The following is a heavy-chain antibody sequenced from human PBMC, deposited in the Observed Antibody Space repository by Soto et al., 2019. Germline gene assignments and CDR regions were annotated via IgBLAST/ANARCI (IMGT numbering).Heavy chain of an antibody. D-gene: IGHD3-16*01. J-gene: IGHJ4*02. CDR2: IKEDGSEI. Sequence: AGRSLRLSCAVSGFNVMSYWMSWVRQAPGKGLEWVASIKEDGSEIYYLHSVRGRFSISRDSAGNALHLTMNYLSAEDTGVYFCERDIGFDYVNWGQGTLVTVSS. V-gene: IGHV3-7*01. CDR3: ERDIGFDYVN. CDR1: GFNVMSYW.